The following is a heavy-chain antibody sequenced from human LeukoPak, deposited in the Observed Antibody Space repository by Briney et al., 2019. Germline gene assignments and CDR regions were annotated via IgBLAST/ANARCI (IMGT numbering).Heavy chain of an antibody. D-gene: IGHD2-2*01. CDR1: GFTFSSYA. CDR2: ISGRGGST. J-gene: IGHJ4*02. Sequence: PGGSLRLSCAASGFTFSSYAMSWVRQAPGKGPEWVSGISGRGGSTYYADSVKGRFTVSRDNSKNTLYLQMNSLRAEDTAVYYCAKATAVSAYYFDYWGQGTLVTVSS. V-gene: IGHV3-23*01. CDR3: AKATAVSAYYFDY.